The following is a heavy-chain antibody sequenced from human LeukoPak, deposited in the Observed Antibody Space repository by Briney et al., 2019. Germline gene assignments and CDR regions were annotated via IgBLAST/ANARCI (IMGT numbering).Heavy chain of an antibody. CDR3: ARDRAGYYDSSGYYLLDY. Sequence: GGSLRLSCAASGFTFSSYSMNWVRQAPGKGLEWVSSISSSSSYIYYADSVKGRFTISRDNAKNSLYLQMNSLRAEDTAVYYCARDRAGYYDSSGYYLLDYWGQGTLVTVSS. CDR1: GFTFSSYS. V-gene: IGHV3-21*01. CDR2: ISSSSSYI. J-gene: IGHJ4*02. D-gene: IGHD3-22*01.